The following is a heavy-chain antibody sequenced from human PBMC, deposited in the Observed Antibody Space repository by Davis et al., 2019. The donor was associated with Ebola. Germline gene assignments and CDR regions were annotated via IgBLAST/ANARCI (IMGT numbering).Heavy chain of an antibody. CDR1: GFTFSSYS. D-gene: IGHD6-13*01. CDR3: AKWFGIAAAAHAEYFQH. CDR2: ISSSSSTI. V-gene: IGHV3-48*04. Sequence: GGSLRLSCAASGFTFSSYSMNWVRQAPGKGLEWVSYISSSSSTIYYADSVKGRFTISRDNAKNSLYLQMNSLRAEDTAVYYCAKWFGIAAAAHAEYFQHWGQGTLVTVSS. J-gene: IGHJ1*01.